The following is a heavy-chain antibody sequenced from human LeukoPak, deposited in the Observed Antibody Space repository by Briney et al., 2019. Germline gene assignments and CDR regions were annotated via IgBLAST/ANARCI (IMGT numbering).Heavy chain of an antibody. D-gene: IGHD4-17*01. Sequence: SVKVSCKASGGTFSSYAISWVRQAPGQGLEWMGRIIPILGIANYAQKFQGRVTITADKSTSTAYMELSSLRYEDTAVCYCARAMTTNQLGYWGQGTLVTVSS. CDR1: GGTFSSYA. CDR3: ARAMTTNQLGY. J-gene: IGHJ4*02. CDR2: IIPILGIA. V-gene: IGHV1-69*04.